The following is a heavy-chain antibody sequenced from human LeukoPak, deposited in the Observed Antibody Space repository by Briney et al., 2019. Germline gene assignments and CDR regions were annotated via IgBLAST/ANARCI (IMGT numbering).Heavy chain of an antibody. D-gene: IGHD6-19*01. V-gene: IGHV3-48*03. CDR1: GFTFSSYE. CDR2: ISSSGSTI. Sequence: GGSLRLSCAVSGFTFSSYEMNWVRQAPGKGLEWVAYISSSGSTIYYADSVKGRFTISRDNAKNSLYLQMNSLRAEDTAVYYCARRIRSGWYLVDYWGQGTLVTVSS. CDR3: ARRIRSGWYLVDY. J-gene: IGHJ4*02.